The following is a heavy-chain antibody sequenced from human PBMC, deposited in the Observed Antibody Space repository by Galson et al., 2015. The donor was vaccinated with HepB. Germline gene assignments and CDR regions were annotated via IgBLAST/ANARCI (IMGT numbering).Heavy chain of an antibody. J-gene: IGHJ6*03. D-gene: IGHD6-19*01. CDR1: GFTFSNAR. V-gene: IGHV3-15*01. Sequence: SLRLSCAASGFTFSNARMSWVRQAPGKGLEWVGRIKSKTDGGTTDYAAPVKGRFTISRDDSKNTLYLQMNSLKTEDTAVYYCTTDSSSSGWYWVYYYMDVWGKGTTVTVSS. CDR2: IKSKTDGGTT. CDR3: TTDSSSSGWYWVYYYMDV.